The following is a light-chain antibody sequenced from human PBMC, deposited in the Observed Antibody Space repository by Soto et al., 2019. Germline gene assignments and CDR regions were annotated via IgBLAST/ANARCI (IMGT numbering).Light chain of an antibody. V-gene: IGLV1-47*02. Sequence: QLVLTQPPSASGTPGQRVTISCSGSSSNIGSNYVYWYQQLPGTAPKLLIYSNNQRPSGVPDRFSGSKSGTSASLAISGLRSEDEADYYCAAWDDSPVVFGGGTKLTVL. CDR3: AAWDDSPVV. CDR1: SSNIGSNY. J-gene: IGLJ2*01. CDR2: SNN.